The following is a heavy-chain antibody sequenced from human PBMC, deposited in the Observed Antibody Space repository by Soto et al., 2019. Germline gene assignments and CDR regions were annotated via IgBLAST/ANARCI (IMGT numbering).Heavy chain of an antibody. D-gene: IGHD2-2*01. CDR1: GYSISSGYY. CDR2: IYHSGST. CDR3: ATRKRYCSSTSCNFYWAFDY. V-gene: IGHV4-38-2*01. J-gene: IGHJ4*02. Sequence: PSETLSLTCAVSGYSISSGYYWGWIRQPPGKGLEWIGSIYHSGSTYYNPSLKSRVTISVDTSKNQFSLKLSSVTAADTAVYYCATRKRYCSSTSCNFYWAFDYWGQGTLVTVSS.